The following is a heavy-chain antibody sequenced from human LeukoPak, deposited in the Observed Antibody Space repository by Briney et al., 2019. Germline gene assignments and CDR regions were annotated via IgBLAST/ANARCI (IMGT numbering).Heavy chain of an antibody. Sequence: SETLSLTCTVSGGSISSYYWSWIRQPAGKGLEWIGRIYTSGSTNYNPSLKSRVTMSVDTSKNQFSLKLSSVTAADTAVYYCAREPPDTHPYYFDYWGQGTLVTVSS. CDR2: IYTSGST. J-gene: IGHJ4*02. V-gene: IGHV4-4*07. CDR3: AREPPDTHPYYFDY. CDR1: GGSISSYY. D-gene: IGHD5-18*01.